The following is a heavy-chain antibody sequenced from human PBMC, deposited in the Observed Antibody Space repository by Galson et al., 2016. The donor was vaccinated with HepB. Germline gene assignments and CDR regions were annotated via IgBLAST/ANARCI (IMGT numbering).Heavy chain of an antibody. D-gene: IGHD5-18*01. V-gene: IGHV3-48*02. J-gene: IGHJ4*02. CDR2: ISSRRSTV. CDR1: GFTFSSYA. Sequence: SLRLSCAASGFTFSSYAIHWVRQAPGKGLAWVSYISSRRSTVYYADSLKGRFTISRDNAKNSLYLQMNSLRDEDTAVFYCARDGGRGYTYGYFDYWGRGTLVTVSS. CDR3: ARDGGRGYTYGYFDY.